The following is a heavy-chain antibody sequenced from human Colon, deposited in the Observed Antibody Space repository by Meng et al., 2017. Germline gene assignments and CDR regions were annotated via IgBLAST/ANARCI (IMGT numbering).Heavy chain of an antibody. J-gene: IGHJ4*02. CDR2: IYYTGTT. Sequence: PLMRQGQWGVELFKTPALPSIVLGGHCSCGCDYWSGCRQHPGKGLEWIGYIYYTGTTYYNTPLQSRVTTLLDKSTNQFSPNLSCLTAAAKTAEYCAASGSHHGVGDHWGQGTLVTVSS. V-gene: IGHV4-31*03. D-gene: IGHD3-10*01. CDR1: GGHCSCGCDY. CDR3: AASGSHHGVGDH.